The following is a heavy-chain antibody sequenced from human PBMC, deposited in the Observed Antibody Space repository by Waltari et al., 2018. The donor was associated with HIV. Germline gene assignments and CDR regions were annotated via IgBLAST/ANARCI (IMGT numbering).Heavy chain of an antibody. CDR1: GYPLTELS. CDR2: FDPEDGET. J-gene: IGHJ5*02. Sequence: QVQLVQSGAEVKKPGASVKVSCKVSGYPLTELSMPWVRQAPGKGLEWMGGFDPEDGETIYAQKFQGRVTMTEDTSTDTAYMELSSLRSEDTAVYYCATVYSSSWPYWFDPWGQGTLVTVSS. D-gene: IGHD6-13*01. CDR3: ATVYSSSWPYWFDP. V-gene: IGHV1-24*01.